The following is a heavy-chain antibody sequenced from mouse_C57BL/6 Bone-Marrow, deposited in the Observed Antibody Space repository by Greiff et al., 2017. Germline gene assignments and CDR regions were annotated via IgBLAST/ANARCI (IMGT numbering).Heavy chain of an antibody. D-gene: IGHD1-1*01. CDR1: GYTFTSYW. J-gene: IGHJ2*01. Sequence: QVQLQQPGAELVMPGASVKLSCKASGYTFTSYWMHWVKQRPGQGLAWIGEIDPSDSYTNYNQKFKGKSTLTVDKSSSTAYMQLSSLTSEDSAVYYCAREDYYGSSYNFDYWGQGTTLTVSS. V-gene: IGHV1-69*01. CDR3: AREDYYGSSYNFDY. CDR2: IDPSDSYT.